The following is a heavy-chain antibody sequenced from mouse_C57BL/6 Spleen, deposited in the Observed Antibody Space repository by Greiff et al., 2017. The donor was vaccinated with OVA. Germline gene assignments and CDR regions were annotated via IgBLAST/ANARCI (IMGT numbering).Heavy chain of an antibody. D-gene: IGHD2-3*01. CDR1: GYTFTSYW. Sequence: VKLQESGTELVKPGASVKLSCKASGYTFTSYWMHWVKQRPGQGLEWIGNINPSNGGTNYNEKFKSKATLTVDKSSSTAYMQLSSLTSEDSAVYYCAKDVYDGYYVAYWGQGTLVTVSA. CDR3: AKDVYDGYYVAY. CDR2: INPSNGGT. J-gene: IGHJ3*01. V-gene: IGHV1-53*01.